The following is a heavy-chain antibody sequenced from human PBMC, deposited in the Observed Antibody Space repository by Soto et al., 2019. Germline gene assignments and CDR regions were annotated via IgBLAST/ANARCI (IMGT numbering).Heavy chain of an antibody. CDR1: GYTFTSYD. Sequence: GASVKVSCKASGYTFTSYDINWVRQATGQGLEWMGWMNPNSGNTGYAQKFQGRVTMTRNTSISTAYMELSSLRSEDTAVYYCARGSIPVFRFITIFGVVRIREGDDAFDIWGQGTMVTVSS. V-gene: IGHV1-8*01. CDR2: MNPNSGNT. CDR3: ARGSIPVFRFITIFGVVRIREGDDAFDI. J-gene: IGHJ3*02. D-gene: IGHD3-3*01.